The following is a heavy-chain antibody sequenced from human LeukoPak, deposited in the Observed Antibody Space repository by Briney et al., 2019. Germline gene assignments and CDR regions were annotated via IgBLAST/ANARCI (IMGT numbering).Heavy chain of an antibody. CDR3: AREERWLQSRALDY. D-gene: IGHD5-24*01. Sequence: PGGSLRLSCAASGFTFSSYGIHWVRQAPGKGLEWVAVIWYDGSNKYYADSVKGRFTISRDNSKNTLYLQMNSLRAEDTAVYYCAREERWLQSRALDYWGQGTLVTVSS. CDR1: GFTFSSYG. J-gene: IGHJ4*02. V-gene: IGHV3-33*01. CDR2: IWYDGSNK.